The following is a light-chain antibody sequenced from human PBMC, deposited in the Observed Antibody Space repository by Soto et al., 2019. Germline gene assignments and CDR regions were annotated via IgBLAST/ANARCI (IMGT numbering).Light chain of an antibody. CDR2: EGS. CDR3: CSYAGSSTFRGV. V-gene: IGLV2-23*03. Sequence: QSALTQPASVSGSPGQSITISCTGTSSDVGSYNLVSWYQQHPGKAPKLMIYEGSKRPSGVYNRFSGSKSGNTASLTISGLQAEYEADYYCCSYAGSSTFRGVFGGGTKLTVL. J-gene: IGLJ3*02. CDR1: SSDVGSYNL.